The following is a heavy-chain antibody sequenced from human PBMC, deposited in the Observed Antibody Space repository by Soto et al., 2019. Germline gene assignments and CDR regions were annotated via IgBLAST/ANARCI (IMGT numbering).Heavy chain of an antibody. CDR2: IIPIFGTA. V-gene: IGHV1-69*13. J-gene: IGHJ6*02. Sequence: SVKVSCKASGGTFSSYAISWVRQAPGPGLEWMGGIIPIFGTANYAQKFQGRVTITADESTSTAYIDLSSLRSEDTAVDYWASPPTTGTSYYYGMDVWG. D-gene: IGHD4-17*01. CDR3: ASPPTTGTSYYYGMDV. CDR1: GGTFSSYA.